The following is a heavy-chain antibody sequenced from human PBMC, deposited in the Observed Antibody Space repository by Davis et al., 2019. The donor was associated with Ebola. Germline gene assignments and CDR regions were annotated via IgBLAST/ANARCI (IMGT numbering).Heavy chain of an antibody. CDR1: GGSISSSNYF. CDR3: ARQHSTAWSH. V-gene: IGHV4-39*01. CDR2: ILNGGVT. D-gene: IGHD2-21*01. J-gene: IGHJ4*02. Sequence: MPSETLSLTCTVSGGSISSSNYFWGWIRQTPGKGLEWIGNILNGGVTYYNPSLKSRVTISVDTSKNQFSLRQSSVTGADTAVYYCARQHSTAWSHWGQGILVVVSS.